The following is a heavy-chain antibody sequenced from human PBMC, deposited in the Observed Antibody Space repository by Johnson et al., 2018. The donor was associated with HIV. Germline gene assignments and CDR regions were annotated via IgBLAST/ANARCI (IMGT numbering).Heavy chain of an antibody. CDR1: GFSFSNYW. Sequence: VQLVESGGGSVQPGGFLRLSCAASGFSFSNYWMSWVRQAPGKGLEWVANIKEDGSEEYYEDSMEGRFTISRDNAKNSLYLQMDNLRVEDTAMYYCARDGVYSSPWDAFDIWGQGTMVTVSS. CDR2: IKEDGSEE. J-gene: IGHJ3*02. D-gene: IGHD6-19*01. CDR3: ARDGVYSSPWDAFDI. V-gene: IGHV3-7*05.